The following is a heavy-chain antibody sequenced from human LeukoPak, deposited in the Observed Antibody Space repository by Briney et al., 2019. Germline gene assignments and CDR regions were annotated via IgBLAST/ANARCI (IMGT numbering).Heavy chain of an antibody. D-gene: IGHD6-13*01. J-gene: IGHJ1*01. CDR1: GLTFSSYW. Sequence: GGSLRLSCAASGLTFSSYWMSWVRQAPGKGLEWVANIKQDGSEKYYVDSVKGRFTISRDNAKNSLYLQMNSLRAEDTAVYYCARASAHSSSWYEGTEYFQHWGQGTLVTVSS. V-gene: IGHV3-7*01. CDR2: IKQDGSEK. CDR3: ARASAHSSSWYEGTEYFQH.